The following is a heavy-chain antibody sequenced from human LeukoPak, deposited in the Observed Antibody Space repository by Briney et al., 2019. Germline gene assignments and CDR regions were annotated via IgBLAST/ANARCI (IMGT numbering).Heavy chain of an antibody. CDR2: INPNSGGT. Sequence: ASVTVSFTASGYTFTVYYMHWVRQAPGQGGEGMGWINPNSGGTNYAQKFQGRVTMTRDTSISTAYMELSRLRSDDTAVYYCAREGHYITGTTSDWFDPWGQGTLVTVSS. J-gene: IGHJ5*02. CDR1: GYTFTVYY. D-gene: IGHD1-7*01. CDR3: AREGHYITGTTSDWFDP. V-gene: IGHV1-2*02.